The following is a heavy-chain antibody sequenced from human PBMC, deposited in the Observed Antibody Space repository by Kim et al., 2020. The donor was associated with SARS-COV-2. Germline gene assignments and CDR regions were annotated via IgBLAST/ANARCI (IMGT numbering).Heavy chain of an antibody. CDR3: ARDTLLAVAGRDY. D-gene: IGHD6-19*01. CDR2: IYYSGST. V-gene: IGHV4-30-4*01. CDR1: GGSISSGDYY. Sequence: SETLSLTCTVSGGSISSGDYYWSWIRQPPGKGLEWIGYIYYSGSTYYNPSLKSRVTISVDTSKNQFSLKLSSVTAADTAVYYCARDTLLAVAGRDYWGQGTLVTVSS. J-gene: IGHJ4*02.